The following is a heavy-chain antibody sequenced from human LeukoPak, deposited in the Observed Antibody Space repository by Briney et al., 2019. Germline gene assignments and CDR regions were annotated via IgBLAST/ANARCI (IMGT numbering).Heavy chain of an antibody. CDR2: INPNSGGT. J-gene: IGHJ3*02. CDR1: GYTFTGYY. D-gene: IGHD5-12*01. CDR3: VRPRYSGYVHAFDI. Sequence: ASVKVSCKASGYTFTGYYMHWVRQAPGQGLEWMGWINPNSGGTNYAQKFQGRVTMTRDTSISTAYMELSRLRSDDTAVYYCVRPRYSGYVHAFDIWGQGTMVTVSS. V-gene: IGHV1-2*02.